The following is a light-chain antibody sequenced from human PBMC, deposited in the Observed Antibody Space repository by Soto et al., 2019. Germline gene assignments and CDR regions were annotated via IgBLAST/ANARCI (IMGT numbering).Light chain of an antibody. V-gene: IGKV3-20*01. Sequence: EDVLTQSPGTLSLSPGERATLSCRASQSVGRNYLAWFQQKSGQAPRLVIYGASSRAAGIPDRLSGSGSGTDFTLPISRLEPEDFAVYYCQQYATSPITFGQGTRLEIK. CDR2: GAS. J-gene: IGKJ5*01. CDR3: QQYATSPIT. CDR1: QSVGRNY.